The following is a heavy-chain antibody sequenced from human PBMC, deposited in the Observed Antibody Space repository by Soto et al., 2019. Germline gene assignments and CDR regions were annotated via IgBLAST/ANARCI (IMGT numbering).Heavy chain of an antibody. V-gene: IGHV1-2*02. CDR1: GYSLRGNY. D-gene: IGHD3-22*01. J-gene: IGHJ6*02. CDR2: INPNSSGT. CDR3: ARDLIVDGPDNYAMDV. Sequence: ASVKVSCNASGYSLRGNYIHWVRQTPGQGLEWIGWINPNSSGTVYAQKFQGRVTMTRDTSLTTVYMQLNRLTSDDSAVYYCARDLIVDGPDNYAMDVWGQGTTVTVSS.